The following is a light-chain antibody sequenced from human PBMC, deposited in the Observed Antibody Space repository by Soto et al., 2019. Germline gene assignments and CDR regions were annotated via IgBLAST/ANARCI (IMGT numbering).Light chain of an antibody. CDR2: DVA. J-gene: IGLJ2*01. V-gene: IGLV2-23*02. Sequence: QSALTQPASVSDSPGQSITISCTGTSSDVGGSNFVSWYQQHPGKPPKLIIYDVANRPSGVSSRFSGSKSGNTASLTITGLQAEDEADYHCCSFAGRSTFVFGGGTKLTVL. CDR1: SSDVGGSNF. CDR3: CSFAGRSTFV.